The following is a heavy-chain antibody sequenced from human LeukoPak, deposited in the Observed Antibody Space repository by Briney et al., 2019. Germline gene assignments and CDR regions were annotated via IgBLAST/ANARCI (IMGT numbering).Heavy chain of an antibody. CDR1: GFTFTNYG. CDR3: TVVIFSVS. CDR2: ISGSGRST. Sequence: GGSLTLSCAASGFTFTNYGMICLRHSPGKGLEWVSSISGSGRSTYYADAVKGRFTISRDNSKNTQYLQMNSMRAEDTAVYYCTVVIFSVSWGQGTLVTVSS. D-gene: IGHD2-21*01. J-gene: IGHJ5*02. V-gene: IGHV3-23*01.